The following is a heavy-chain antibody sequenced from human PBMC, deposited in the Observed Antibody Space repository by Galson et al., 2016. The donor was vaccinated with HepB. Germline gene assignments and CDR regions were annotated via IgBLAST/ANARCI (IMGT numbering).Heavy chain of an antibody. CDR1: GFTFSSYS. V-gene: IGHV3-21*01. CDR3: ASEILGHCSGGSCYTGDH. D-gene: IGHD2-15*01. J-gene: IGHJ4*02. CDR2: ISSSSSYI. Sequence: SLRLSCAASGFTFSSYSMNWVRQAPGKGLEWVSSISSSSSYIYHADSVKGRFTISRDNAKNSLYLQMNSLRGEDTAVYYCASEILGHCSGGSCYTGDHWGQGTLVTVSS.